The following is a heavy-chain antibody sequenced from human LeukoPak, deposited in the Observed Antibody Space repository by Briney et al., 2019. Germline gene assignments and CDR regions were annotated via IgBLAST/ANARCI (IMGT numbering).Heavy chain of an antibody. CDR2: ISNTGGST. CDR3: AKGIDNRGNPFDY. J-gene: IGHJ4*02. V-gene: IGHV3-23*01. D-gene: IGHD2/OR15-2a*01. CDR1: GFTFNNYG. Sequence: GGSLRLSCAASGFTFNNYGMSWVRQARGKGLEWVSEISNTGGSTYYGDSVQGRFTISRDNSEDTLYLQMDSLRAEDTAIYYCAKGIDNRGNPFDYWGQGTLVTVST.